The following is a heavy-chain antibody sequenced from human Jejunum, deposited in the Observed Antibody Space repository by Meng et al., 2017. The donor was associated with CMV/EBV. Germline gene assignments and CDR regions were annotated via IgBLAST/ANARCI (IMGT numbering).Heavy chain of an antibody. J-gene: IGHJ4*02. CDR2: INPNNGAT. CDR3: AEVESSSWYTD. CDR1: GYTFHVYY. D-gene: IGHD2-2*02. Sequence: SCKASGYTFHVYYIHWLRQAPGQGLEWMGWINPNNGATNYAQNFQGRLTLTSDTSISTAFMELSGLRSNDTAVYYCAEVESSSWYTDWGQGTLVTVSS. V-gene: IGHV1-2*02.